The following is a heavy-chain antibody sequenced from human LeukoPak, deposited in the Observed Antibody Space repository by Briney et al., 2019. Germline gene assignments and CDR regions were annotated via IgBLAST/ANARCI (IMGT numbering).Heavy chain of an antibody. CDR2: ITGSGGTT. CDR3: TKYSRSSGVIWDFDS. Sequence: GGSLRLSCAASGFTFSSYATSWVRQSAGKRLECVSSITGSGGTTYFADSVKGRFTISRDNSKNTLYLQMTSLRADDTAVYYCTKYSRSSGVIWDFDSWGQGTQVTVSS. V-gene: IGHV3-23*01. J-gene: IGHJ4*02. D-gene: IGHD1-26*01. CDR1: GFTFSSYA.